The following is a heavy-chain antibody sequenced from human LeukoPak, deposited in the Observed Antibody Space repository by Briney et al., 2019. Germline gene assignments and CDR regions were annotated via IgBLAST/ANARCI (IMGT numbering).Heavy chain of an antibody. CDR1: GYTFTHYY. CDR3: ARDTSGGPYNYFDP. D-gene: IGHD6-25*01. Sequence: ASVKVSCEASGYTFTHYYIYWVRQAPGQGLEWMGWINPNSGGTNYAQKFLGRVTMTRDTSISTAYMELSSLRPDDTAVYYCARDTSGGPYNYFDPWGQGTLVTVSS. V-gene: IGHV1-2*02. CDR2: INPNSGGT. J-gene: IGHJ5*02.